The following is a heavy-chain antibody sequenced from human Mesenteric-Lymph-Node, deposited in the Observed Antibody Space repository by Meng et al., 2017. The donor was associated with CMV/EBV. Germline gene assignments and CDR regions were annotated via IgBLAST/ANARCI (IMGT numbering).Heavy chain of an antibody. D-gene: IGHD1-26*01. Sequence: CVASGFTLSSHNMHWVRQAPGKGLEWVAIISDDGNNKYYADSVKGRFTFSRDNSKNTLYLQLDSLRPEDTAVYSCARDLSGTYSLDYWGQGTLVTVSS. CDR1: GFTLSSHN. CDR2: ISDDGNNK. CDR3: ARDLSGTYSLDY. V-gene: IGHV3-30-3*01. J-gene: IGHJ4*02.